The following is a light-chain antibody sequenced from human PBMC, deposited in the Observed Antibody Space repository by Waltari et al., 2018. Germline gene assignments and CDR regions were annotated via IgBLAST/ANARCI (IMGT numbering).Light chain of an antibody. J-gene: IGLJ3*02. CDR3: SSYTTSGAVV. CDR1: NSDISDYNS. V-gene: IGLV2-14*01. CDR2: EVS. Sequence: QSALTQPASVSGSPGQSITISCTGTNSDISDYNSVSWYQHQPGKAPKLMLYEVSRRPSGVSTRVSGSKSGNTVSLTISGLQAEDEADYYCSSYTTSGAVVFGGGTKVTVL.